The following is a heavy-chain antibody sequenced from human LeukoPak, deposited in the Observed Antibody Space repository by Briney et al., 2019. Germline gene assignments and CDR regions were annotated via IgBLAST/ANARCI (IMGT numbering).Heavy chain of an antibody. V-gene: IGHV1-46*01. CDR1: GYTFTSYY. D-gene: IGHD3-10*01. CDR2: INPSGGST. Sequence: GASVKVSCKASGYTFTSYYMHWVRQAPGQGLEWMGIINPSGGSTSCAQKFRGRVTMTRDTSTSTVYIELSSLRSEDTAVYYCARATMVRGADDAFDIWGQGTMVTVSS. J-gene: IGHJ3*02. CDR3: ARATMVRGADDAFDI.